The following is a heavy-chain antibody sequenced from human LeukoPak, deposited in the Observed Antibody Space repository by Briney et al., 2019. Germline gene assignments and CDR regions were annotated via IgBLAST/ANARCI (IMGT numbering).Heavy chain of an antibody. J-gene: IGHJ6*02. D-gene: IGHD3-22*01. V-gene: IGHV4-31*03. CDR1: GGSISSGGYY. CDR3: ARESAYYYDSSAYPLMDV. CDR2: IYYSGST. Sequence: TSETLSLTCTVSGGSISSGGYYWSWIRQHPGKGLEWIGYIYYSGSTYYNPSLKSRVTISVDTSKNQFSLKLSSVTAADTAVYYCARESAYYYDSSAYPLMDVWGQGTTVTVSS.